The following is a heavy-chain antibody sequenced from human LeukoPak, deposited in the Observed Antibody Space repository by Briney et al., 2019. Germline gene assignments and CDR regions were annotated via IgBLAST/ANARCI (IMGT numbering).Heavy chain of an antibody. J-gene: IGHJ4*02. V-gene: IGHV4-4*02. CDR2: IYHSGST. D-gene: IGHD5-18*01. CDR3: ARGYSYGFPLDF. Sequence: TSVTLSLTCSVSGGCISSNNWWSWVRQPPGKGLKWIGEIYHSGSTNYNPSLKSRVTISVDKSKNLFSLKLSSVTAADSAVYYCARGYSYGFPLDFWGQGTLVTVSS. CDR1: GGCISSNNW.